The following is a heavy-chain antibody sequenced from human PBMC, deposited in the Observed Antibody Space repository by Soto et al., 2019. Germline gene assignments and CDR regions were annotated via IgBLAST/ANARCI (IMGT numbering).Heavy chain of an antibody. CDR3: AREGWLLKTFDY. J-gene: IGHJ4*02. V-gene: IGHV1-69*13. CDR1: GGTFSSYA. CDR2: IIPIFGTA. D-gene: IGHD5-12*01. Sequence: EASVKVSCKASGGTFSSYAISWVRQAPGQGLEWMGGIIPIFGTANYAQKFQGRVTITADESTSTAYMELSSLRSEDTAVYYCAREGWLLKTFDYWGQGTLVTVSS.